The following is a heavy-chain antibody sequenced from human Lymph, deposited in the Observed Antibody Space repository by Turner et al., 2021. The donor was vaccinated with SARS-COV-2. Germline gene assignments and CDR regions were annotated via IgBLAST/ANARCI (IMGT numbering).Heavy chain of an antibody. Sequence: EVQLLESGGGLVQPGGSLRLSCAASGFTFSSYAMSWVPQAPGKGLEWVSSISVSGGSTYYADSVKGRFTISRDNSKNTLYLQMNSLRAEDTAVYYCAKGVRGVIIPEAFDIWGQGTMVTISS. CDR3: AKGVRGVIIPEAFDI. J-gene: IGHJ3*02. CDR1: GFTFSSYA. V-gene: IGHV3-23*01. CDR2: ISVSGGST. D-gene: IGHD3-10*01.